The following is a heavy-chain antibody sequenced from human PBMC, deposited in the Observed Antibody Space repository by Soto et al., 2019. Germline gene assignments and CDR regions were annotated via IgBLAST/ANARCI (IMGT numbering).Heavy chain of an antibody. CDR3: ARQSKTGDDAFDI. J-gene: IGHJ3*02. Sequence: GGSLRLSCAASGFTFSSYEMNWVRQAPGKGLEWVSYISSSGSTIYYANSVKGRFTISRDNAKNSLYLQMNSQRAEETAVYYCARQSKTGDDAFDIWGQGTMVTVSS. V-gene: IGHV3-48*03. CDR1: GFTFSSYE. D-gene: IGHD7-27*01. CDR2: ISSSGSTI.